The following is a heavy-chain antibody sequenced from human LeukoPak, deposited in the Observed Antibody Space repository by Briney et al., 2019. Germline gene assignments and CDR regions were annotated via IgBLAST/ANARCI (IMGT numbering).Heavy chain of an antibody. Sequence: GGSLRLSCAASGFNLHLHAMSWVRQTPGKGLEWVADIRSDSSTTAYADSVKGRFTISRDNSKMTLYLQMDSLRAEDTAVYYCTKDLILPSYQPFDYWGPGTLVTVSS. V-gene: IGHV3-23*01. CDR1: GFNLHLHA. D-gene: IGHD2-2*01. J-gene: IGHJ4*02. CDR3: TKDLILPSYQPFDY. CDR2: IRSDSSTT.